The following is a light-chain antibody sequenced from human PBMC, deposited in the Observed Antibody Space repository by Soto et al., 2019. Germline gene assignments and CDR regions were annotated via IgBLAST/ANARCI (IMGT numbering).Light chain of an antibody. V-gene: IGKV3-15*01. Sequence: EIILTQSPDTLSVSPGERATLSCRASQSVRSSFLAWYQQKPGQAPSLLIYGASTRATGIPARFSGSGSGTEFTLTINSLQSEDFAVYYCQQYSNWPLTFGGGTKVDIK. CDR1: QSVRSSF. J-gene: IGKJ4*01. CDR2: GAS. CDR3: QQYSNWPLT.